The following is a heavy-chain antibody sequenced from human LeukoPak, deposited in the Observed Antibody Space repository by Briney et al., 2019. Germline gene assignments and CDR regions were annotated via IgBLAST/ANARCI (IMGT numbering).Heavy chain of an antibody. CDR1: GFSFSDYG. J-gene: IGHJ6*03. CDR2: IRYNGDNK. V-gene: IGHV3-30*02. D-gene: IGHD3-3*01. CDR3: AKRVVIRSTDYFYYYIHV. Sequence: GGSLRLSCEASGFSFSDYGMHWVRQAPGKGLEWVAFIRYNGDNKYYAGSVKGRFTVSRDNSQSTLYLQMNSLRVEDTAVYYCAKRVVIRSTDYFYYYIHVWGKGTTVTVSS.